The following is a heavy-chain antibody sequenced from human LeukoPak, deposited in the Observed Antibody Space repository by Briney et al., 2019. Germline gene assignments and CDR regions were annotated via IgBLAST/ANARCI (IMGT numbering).Heavy chain of an antibody. CDR3: AREIGPRQLHLWGSAFDY. CDR2: IIPIFGTA. V-gene: IGHV1-69*05. D-gene: IGHD5-18*01. CDR1: GGTFSSYA. J-gene: IGHJ4*02. Sequence: SVKVSCKASGGTFSSYAISWVRQAPGQGLEWMGGIIPIFGTANYAQKFQGRLTMTRDTSTTTVYMELSSLRSEDTAMYYCAREIGPRQLHLWGSAFDYWGQGTLVTVSP.